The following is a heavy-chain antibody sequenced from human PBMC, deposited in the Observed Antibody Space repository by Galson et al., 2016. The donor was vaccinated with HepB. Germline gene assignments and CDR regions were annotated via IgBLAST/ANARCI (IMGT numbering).Heavy chain of an antibody. V-gene: IGHV5-51*01. J-gene: IGHJ4*02. D-gene: IGHD4-17*01. Sequence: QSGAEVKKPGESLKISCKVSGYSFTNYWIAWVRQVPGKGLESMGLIYPDDSDTRHSPAFEGQVTISADTSTSTAYLEWSSLKASDTAIYYCARQNHGEPWGELDYWGQGTLVIVSS. CDR2: IYPDDSDT. CDR1: GYSFTNYW. CDR3: ARQNHGEPWGELDY.